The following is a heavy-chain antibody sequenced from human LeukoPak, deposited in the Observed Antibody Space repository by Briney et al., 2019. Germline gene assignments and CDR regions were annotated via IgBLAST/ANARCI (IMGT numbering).Heavy chain of an antibody. D-gene: IGHD5-18*01. V-gene: IGHV3-30*18. J-gene: IGHJ3*02. CDR1: GFTFSSYG. CDR2: ISYDGSNK. Sequence: GGSLRLSCAASGFTFSSYGMHWVRQVPGKGLEWVAVISYDGSNKYYADSVKGRFTISRDNSKNTLYLQMNSLRAEDTAVYYCAKVTQYSPGTFDIWGQGTMVTVSS. CDR3: AKVTQYSPGTFDI.